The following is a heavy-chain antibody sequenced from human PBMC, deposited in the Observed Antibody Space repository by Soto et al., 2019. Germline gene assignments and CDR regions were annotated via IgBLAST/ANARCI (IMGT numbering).Heavy chain of an antibody. D-gene: IGHD1-26*01. CDR2: INWNGGRI. Sequence: EVQLVESGGGLVQPGRSLRLSCAASGFTFDNYAMHWVRQGPGTGLEWVPGINWNGGRIHYADTVKGRFNISRDNTKNSLSLQINSLSAEDPALYFCVRGFYSVDYYFDFWGHGTQVTVSS. CDR3: VRGFYSVDYYFDF. V-gene: IGHV3-9*01. J-gene: IGHJ4*01. CDR1: GFTFDNYA.